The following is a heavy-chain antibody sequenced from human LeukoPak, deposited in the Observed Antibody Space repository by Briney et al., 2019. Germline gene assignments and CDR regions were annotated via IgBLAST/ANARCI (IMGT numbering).Heavy chain of an antibody. J-gene: IGHJ4*02. D-gene: IGHD1-26*01. Sequence: GGSLRLSCAASGFTFSNEMNWVRQAPGKGLEWVSYISSSGSTIHYADSVKGRFTISRDNAKNSLYLQMNSLRAEDTAVYYCARDPDHIEGANFHYWGQGTLVTVSS. CDR3: ARDPDHIEGANFHY. CDR1: GFTFSNE. V-gene: IGHV3-48*03. CDR2: ISSSGSTI.